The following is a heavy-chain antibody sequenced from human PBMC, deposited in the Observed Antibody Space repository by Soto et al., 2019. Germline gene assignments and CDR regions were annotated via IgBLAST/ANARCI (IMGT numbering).Heavy chain of an antibody. Sequence: QVQLVQSGAEVKKPGSSVKVSCKASGGTFSSYAISWVRQAPGQGLEWMGGIIPIFGTANYAQKFQGRVTITADKSTSTVYMELSRLGSEGKAVYFCAREGNGRITIFGGAPFDYWGPGTLVTVSS. CDR3: AREGNGRITIFGGAPFDY. CDR1: GGTFSSYA. D-gene: IGHD3-3*01. V-gene: IGHV1-69*06. J-gene: IGHJ4*02. CDR2: IIPIFGTA.